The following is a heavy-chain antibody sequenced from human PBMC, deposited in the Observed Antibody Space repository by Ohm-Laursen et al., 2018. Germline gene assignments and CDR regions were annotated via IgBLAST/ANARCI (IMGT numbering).Heavy chain of an antibody. V-gene: IGHV4-34*01. Sequence: GTLSLTCAVYGGSFSGYYWSWIRQPPGKGLEWIGEINHSGNTNYNPSLKSRVTISVDTSKNQFSLKLSSVTAADTAVYYCARDLYDFWNRGWFDPWGQGTLVTVSS. D-gene: IGHD3-3*01. CDR1: GGSFSGYY. CDR3: ARDLYDFWNRGWFDP. J-gene: IGHJ5*02. CDR2: INHSGNT.